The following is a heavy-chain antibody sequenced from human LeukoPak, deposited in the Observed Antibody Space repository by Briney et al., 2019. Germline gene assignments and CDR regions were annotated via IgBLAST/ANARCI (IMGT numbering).Heavy chain of an antibody. Sequence: SETLSLTCTVSGASISSSRSFWGWIRQPPGKGLEWIVSIFSGGNTYYNPSLNSRVSISIDTSKNQFSLRLSSVTAADTAFYFCARPQLGSGAGYVDYWGQGILVTVSS. J-gene: IGHJ4*02. CDR2: IFSGGNT. V-gene: IGHV4-39*01. D-gene: IGHD3-9*01. CDR1: GASISSSRSF. CDR3: ARPQLGSGAGYVDY.